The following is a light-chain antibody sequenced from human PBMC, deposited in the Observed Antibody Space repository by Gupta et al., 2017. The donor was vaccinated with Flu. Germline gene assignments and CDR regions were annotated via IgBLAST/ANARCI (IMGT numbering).Light chain of an antibody. Sequence: QSALTQPASVSGSPGQSITISCTGTSNDVGSYNLVSWYQQHPGKVPKLMIYENKKRPSGVSNRFSGSKSGNTASLTFSGLQAEDEADYYCCSYATASWVFGGGTKVTVL. CDR3: CSYATASWV. J-gene: IGLJ3*02. CDR1: SNDVGSYNL. CDR2: ENK. V-gene: IGLV2-23*01.